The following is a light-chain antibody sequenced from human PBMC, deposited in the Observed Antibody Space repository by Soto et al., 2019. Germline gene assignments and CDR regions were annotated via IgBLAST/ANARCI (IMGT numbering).Light chain of an antibody. CDR3: QQYGSSPPEYT. V-gene: IGKV3-20*01. Sequence: EIVLTQSPGTLSLSPGERATLSCRASQSVSSSYLAGYQQKPGQAPRLLIYGASSRATGIPDRFSGSGSGTDFTLTISRLEPEDFAVYYCQQYGSSPPEYTFGQGTKLEIK. J-gene: IGKJ2*01. CDR1: QSVSSSY. CDR2: GAS.